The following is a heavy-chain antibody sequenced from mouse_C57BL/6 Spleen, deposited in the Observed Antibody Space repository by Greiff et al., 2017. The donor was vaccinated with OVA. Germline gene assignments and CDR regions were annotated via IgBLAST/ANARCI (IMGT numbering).Heavy chain of an antibody. J-gene: IGHJ4*01. CDR1: GYTFTSYW. D-gene: IGHD1-1*01. CDR3: ARCPVVATDYYAMDY. V-gene: IGHV1-50*01. Sequence: QVQLQQPGAELVKPGASVKLSCKASGYTFTSYWMQWVKQRPGQGLEWIGKIDPSDSYTNYNQKFKGKATLTLDTSSRTAYMQLSSLTSEDSAVYYCARCPVVATDYYAMDYWGQGASVTVSS. CDR2: IDPSDSYT.